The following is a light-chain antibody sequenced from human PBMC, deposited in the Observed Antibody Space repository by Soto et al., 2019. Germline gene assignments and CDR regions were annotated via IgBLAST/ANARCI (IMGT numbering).Light chain of an antibody. V-gene: IGLV2-14*01. CDR2: EVS. J-gene: IGLJ3*02. Sequence: SALTQPASVSGSPGQSITISCTGTSSDVGGYNYVSWYQQHPGKAPKLMIYEVSNRPSGVSNRFSGSKSGNTASLTISGLQAEDEADYYCGSYTSSSTRVFGGGTKLTVL. CDR3: GSYTSSSTRV. CDR1: SSDVGGYNY.